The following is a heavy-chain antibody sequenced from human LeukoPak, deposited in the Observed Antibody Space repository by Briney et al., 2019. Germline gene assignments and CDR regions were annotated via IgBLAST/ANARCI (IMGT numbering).Heavy chain of an antibody. Sequence: ASVKVSCKASGYTFTRHYMHWVRQAPGQGLEWMGWISAYNGNANYAQKLQGRVTMTTDTSTSTAYMELRSLRSDDTAVYYCARDNSFGTTSFDPWGQGTLVTVSS. D-gene: IGHD3-10*01. CDR2: ISAYNGNA. CDR3: ARDNSFGTTSFDP. CDR1: GYTFTRHY. J-gene: IGHJ5*02. V-gene: IGHV1-18*04.